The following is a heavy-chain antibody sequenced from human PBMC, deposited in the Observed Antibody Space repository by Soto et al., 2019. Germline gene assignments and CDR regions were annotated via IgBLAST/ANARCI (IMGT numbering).Heavy chain of an antibody. Sequence: PSETLSLTCAVSGGSISSGGYSWSWIRQPPGKGLEWIGYIYHSGSTYYNPSLKSRVTISVDRSKNQFSLKLSSVTAADTAVYYCAREVSSSSYYCFDYWGQGTLVTVSS. V-gene: IGHV4-30-2*01. J-gene: IGHJ4*02. CDR2: IYHSGST. CDR1: GGSISSGGYS. D-gene: IGHD6-6*01. CDR3: AREVSSSSYYCFDY.